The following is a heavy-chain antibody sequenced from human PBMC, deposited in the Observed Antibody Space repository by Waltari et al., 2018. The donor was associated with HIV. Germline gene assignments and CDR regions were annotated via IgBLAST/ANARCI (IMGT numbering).Heavy chain of an antibody. CDR1: GFTFSDAW. V-gene: IGHV3-15*01. CDR2: IRSKAGGEAI. CDR3: TTEEVYGPGTYLDY. D-gene: IGHD3-10*01. Sequence: VESGGELVKPGGCLRLPGLASGFTFSDAWETWVSQTPGKGLGWVGRIRSKAGGEAIAYAAIVKARFTDSRHDSNTTLFLQMNSQNVEDTGVYDLTTEEVYGPGTYLDYGGQGTRLTVS. J-gene: IGHJ4*02.